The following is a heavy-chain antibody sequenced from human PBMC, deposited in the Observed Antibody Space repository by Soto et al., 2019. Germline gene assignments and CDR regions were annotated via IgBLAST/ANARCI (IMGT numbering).Heavy chain of an antibody. Sequence: ALRLSCAASGFIFTDYNVNWVRQAPGKGLEWVSSISSTGRYINYADSVKGRFTISRDNAKNSLYLHMDSLRAEDTAVYYCARDPSDLWEPDQYFLHLGPGTLVTVSS. CDR2: ISSTGRYI. D-gene: IGHD1-26*01. V-gene: IGHV3-21*01. J-gene: IGHJ1*01. CDR1: GFIFTDYN. CDR3: ARDPSDLWEPDQYFLH.